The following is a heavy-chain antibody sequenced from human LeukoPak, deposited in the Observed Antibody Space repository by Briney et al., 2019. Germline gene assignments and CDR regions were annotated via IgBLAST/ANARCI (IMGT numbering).Heavy chain of an antibody. V-gene: IGHV1-8*01. CDR2: MNPNSGNT. CDR1: GYTFTNYD. CDR3: ARVNNYYDSSGYLYYFDN. D-gene: IGHD3-22*01. Sequence: ASVKVSCKASGYTFTNYDINWVRQATGQGLEWMGWMNPNSGNTGYAQKFRGRVTMTRNTSISTAYMELSRLRSDDTAVYYCARVNNYYDSSGYLYYFDNWGQGTLVTVSS. J-gene: IGHJ4*02.